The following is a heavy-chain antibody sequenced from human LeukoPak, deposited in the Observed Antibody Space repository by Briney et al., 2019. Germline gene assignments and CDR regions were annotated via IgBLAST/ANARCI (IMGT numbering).Heavy chain of an antibody. CDR2: INPSGGST. J-gene: IGHJ4*02. CDR3: ATRLQGGVSSGWPTNFDH. CDR1: GYTFTSNY. D-gene: IGHD6-19*01. Sequence: GASVKVSCKASGYTFTSNYMHWVRQAPGQGLEWMGIINPSGGSTRYVQKFQGRVTMTRDTSTSTAYMELSSLRSEDTAVYYCATRLQGGVSSGWPTNFDHWGQGTLVTVSS. V-gene: IGHV1-46*01.